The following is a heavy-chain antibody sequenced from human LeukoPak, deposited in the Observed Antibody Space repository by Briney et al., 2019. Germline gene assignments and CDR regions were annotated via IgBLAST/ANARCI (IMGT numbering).Heavy chain of an antibody. Sequence: PAASVKVSCKASGGTFSSYAISWVRPAPGQGLEWMGGIIPIFGTTNYAQKFQGRVTITTDESTSTAYMELSSLRSEDTAVYYCGRAAPHGRSGYYYGTFYILGQGTMVTVSS. D-gene: IGHD3-22*01. CDR3: GRAAPHGRSGYYYGTFYI. CDR2: IIPIFGTT. J-gene: IGHJ3*02. V-gene: IGHV1-69*05. CDR1: GGTFSSYA.